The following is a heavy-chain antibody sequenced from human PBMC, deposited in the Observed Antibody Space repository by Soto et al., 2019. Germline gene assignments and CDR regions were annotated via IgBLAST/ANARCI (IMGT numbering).Heavy chain of an antibody. D-gene: IGHD5-18*01. CDR2: IRSKAYGGTT. CDR1: GFTFGDYA. V-gene: IGHV3-49*04. CDR3: TRAQYSYGYGYAFDM. J-gene: IGHJ3*02. Sequence: GGSLRLSCTASGFTFGDYAMSWVRQAPGKGLEWVGFIRSKAYGGTTEYAASVKGRFTISRDDSKSIAYLQMNSLKTEDTAVYYCTRAQYSYGYGYAFDMWGPGTLMTL.